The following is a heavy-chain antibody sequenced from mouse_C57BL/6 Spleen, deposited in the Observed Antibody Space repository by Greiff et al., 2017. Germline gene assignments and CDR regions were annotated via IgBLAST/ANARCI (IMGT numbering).Heavy chain of an antibody. CDR1: GFNIKDDY. CDR2: IDPENGDT. D-gene: IGHD1-1*01. CDR3: TTDCGSSYAG. J-gene: IGHJ3*01. Sequence: VQLQQSGAELVRPGASVKLSCTASGFNIKDDYMHWVKQRPEQGLEWIGWIDPENGDTEYASKFQGKANIAADTSSNTAYLQLSSLTSEDTAVFYCTTDCGSSYAGWGPGALVTVAA. V-gene: IGHV14-4*01.